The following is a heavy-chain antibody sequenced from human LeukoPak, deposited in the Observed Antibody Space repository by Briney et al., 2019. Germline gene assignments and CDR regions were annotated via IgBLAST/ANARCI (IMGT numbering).Heavy chain of an antibody. J-gene: IGHJ4*02. D-gene: IGHD3-3*01. CDR2: INPSGGST. CDR3: ARSITIFGVATLGY. Sequence: ASVKVSCKASGYTFTGYYMHWVRQAPGQGLEWMGWINPSGGSTTYAQKFQGRVTMTRDMLTSTVYMELSSLRSEDTAVYYCARSITIFGVATLGYWGQGTLVTVSS. CDR1: GYTFTGYY. V-gene: IGHV1-46*01.